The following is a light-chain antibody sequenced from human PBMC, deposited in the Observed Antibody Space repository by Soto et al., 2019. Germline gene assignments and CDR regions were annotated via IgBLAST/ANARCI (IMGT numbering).Light chain of an antibody. V-gene: IGKV1-9*01. CDR2: AAS. Sequence: DIQLTQSPSFLSASVGDRVTITCRASQGIFSYLAWFQQKPGKAPNLLIYAASTLQSGVPSRFSGSASGTEFTLTINSLQPEDFATYYCQQLNSYPYTFGQGTKLEI. J-gene: IGKJ2*01. CDR3: QQLNSYPYT. CDR1: QGIFSY.